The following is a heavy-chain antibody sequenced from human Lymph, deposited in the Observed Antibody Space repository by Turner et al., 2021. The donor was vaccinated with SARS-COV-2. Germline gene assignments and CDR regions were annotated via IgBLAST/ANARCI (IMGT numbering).Heavy chain of an antibody. D-gene: IGHD5-12*01. CDR3: ARLYSGYDYGSVVPNFDI. CDR1: GYSFTSYW. V-gene: IGHV5-10-1*03. Sequence: EVQLVQSGAEVKKPGESLRISCKGSGYSFTSYWISWVRQMPGKGLGWMGRIDPSDSYTNYSPSFQGHVTISADKSISTAYLQWSSLKASDTAMYYCARLYSGYDYGSVVPNFDIWGQGTMVPISS. CDR2: IDPSDSYT. J-gene: IGHJ3*02.